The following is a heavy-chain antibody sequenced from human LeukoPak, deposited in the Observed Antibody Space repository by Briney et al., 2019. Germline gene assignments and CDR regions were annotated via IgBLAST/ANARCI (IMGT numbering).Heavy chain of an antibody. CDR3: ARRGYSSGWNRLDY. CDR1: GFTFSRYS. CDR2: ISSSSRTI. D-gene: IGHD6-25*01. V-gene: IGHV3-48*01. Sequence: PGGSLRLSCAASGFTFSRYSMNWVRQAPGKGLEWVSYISSSSRTIHYADSVKGRFTISRDNAKNSLYLQMNSLRAEDTAVYYCARRGYSSGWNRLDYWGQGTLVTVSS. J-gene: IGHJ4*02.